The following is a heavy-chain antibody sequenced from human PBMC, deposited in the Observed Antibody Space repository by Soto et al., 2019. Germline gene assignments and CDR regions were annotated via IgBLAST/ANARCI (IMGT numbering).Heavy chain of an antibody. J-gene: IGHJ6*02. V-gene: IGHV4-59*01. CDR3: ARANGYQAYYYGMDV. CDR1: GGSISSYY. D-gene: IGHD5-12*01. CDR2: IYYSGST. Sequence: QVQLQESGPGLVKPSETLSLTCTVSGGSISSYYWSWIRQPPGKGLEWIGYIYYSGSTNYNPSLKSRVTISVDTSKNQFSLKLSSVTAADTAVYYCARANGYQAYYYGMDVWGQGTTVTVSS.